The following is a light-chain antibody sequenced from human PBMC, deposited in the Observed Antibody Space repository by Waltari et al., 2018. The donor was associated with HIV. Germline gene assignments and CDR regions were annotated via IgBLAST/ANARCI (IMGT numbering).Light chain of an antibody. V-gene: IGLV2-23*02. CDR1: YIDIGIYNL. CDR3: LTYVSKTSTWQ. CDR2: DVS. Sequence: QSALPQPASVSGHPGQSLTITCTGTYIDIGIYNLVSWFQQHPGKAPKLLIYDVSKRPSGVSSRFSGSKSGYFASLTISGLLTEDESSYYCLTYVSKTSTWQFGGGTYLTV. J-gene: IGLJ3*02.